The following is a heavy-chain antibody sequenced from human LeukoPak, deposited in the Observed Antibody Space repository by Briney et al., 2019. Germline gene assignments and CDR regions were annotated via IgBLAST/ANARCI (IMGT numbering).Heavy chain of an antibody. CDR2: IYYSGST. Sequence: SETLSLTCTVSGGSISSSSYYWGWIRQPPGKGLEWIGSIYYSGSTYYNPSLKSRVTISVDTSKNQFSLKLSSVTAADTAVYYCARNYYDSSGYYYFPFDYWSQGTLVTVSS. CDR3: ARNYYDSSGYYYFPFDY. J-gene: IGHJ4*02. V-gene: IGHV4-39*01. CDR1: GGSISSSSYY. D-gene: IGHD3-22*01.